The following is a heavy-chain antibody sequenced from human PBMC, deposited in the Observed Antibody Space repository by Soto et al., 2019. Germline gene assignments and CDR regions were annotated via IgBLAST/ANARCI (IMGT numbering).Heavy chain of an antibody. Sequence: SETLSLTCAVSGYSISSGYYWGWIRQPPGKGLEWIGSIYHSGSTYYNPSLKSRVTISVDTSKNQFSLKLSSVTAADTAVYYCARDPGRTKYYYYGMDVWGQGTTVTVSS. CDR1: GYSISSGYY. CDR3: ARDPGRTKYYYYGMDV. V-gene: IGHV4-38-2*02. CDR2: IYHSGST. J-gene: IGHJ6*02.